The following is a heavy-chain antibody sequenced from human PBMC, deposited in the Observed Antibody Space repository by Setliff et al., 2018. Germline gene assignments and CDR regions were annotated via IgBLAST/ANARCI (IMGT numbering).Heavy chain of an antibody. D-gene: IGHD3-3*01. CDR3: IRGVGLWSGHYSGTTSGFDF. CDR2: ITPNSGGK. CDR1: GYTFTGYS. J-gene: IGHJ4*02. V-gene: IGHV1-2*02. Sequence: ASVKVSCKASGYTFTGYSIHWVRQAPGQGLEWMGWITPNSGGKNYAQKFKGRFTLSRDMSTYTACLEMNNLKSDDAALYYCIRGVGLWSGHYSGTTSGFDFWGQGTQVTVSS.